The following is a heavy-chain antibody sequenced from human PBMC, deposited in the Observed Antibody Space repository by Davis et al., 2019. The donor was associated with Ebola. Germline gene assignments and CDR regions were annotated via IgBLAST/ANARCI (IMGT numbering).Heavy chain of an antibody. Sequence: SETLSLTCTVSGGSISSSSYYWSWIRQPPGKGLEWIGYIYYSGSTNYNPSLKSRVTISVDTSKNQFSLKLSSVTAADTAVYYCARLDSSGYYGLVYWGQGTLVTVSS. CDR1: GGSISSSSYY. CDR3: ARLDSSGYYGLVY. D-gene: IGHD3-22*01. J-gene: IGHJ4*02. CDR2: IYYSGST. V-gene: IGHV4-61*05.